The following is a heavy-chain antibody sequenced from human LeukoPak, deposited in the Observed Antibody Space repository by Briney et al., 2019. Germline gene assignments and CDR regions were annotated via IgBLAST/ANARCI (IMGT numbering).Heavy chain of an antibody. CDR3: ARDTKVAGSSGNWFDP. CDR1: GYTFTGYY. Sequence: ASVKVSCKASGYTFTGYYMHWVRQAPGQGLEWMGWINPNGGGTNYAQKFQGRVTMTRDTSISTAYMGLSRLRSDDTAVYYCARDTKVAGSSGNWFDPWGQGTLVTVSS. V-gene: IGHV1-2*02. D-gene: IGHD6-19*01. CDR2: INPNGGGT. J-gene: IGHJ5*02.